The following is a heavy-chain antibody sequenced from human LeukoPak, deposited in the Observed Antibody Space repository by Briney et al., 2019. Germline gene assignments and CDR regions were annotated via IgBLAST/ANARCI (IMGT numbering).Heavy chain of an antibody. Sequence: PGGSLRLSCAASGFTFSSYGMHWVRQAPGKGLEWVAVIWYDGSNKYYADSVKGRFTISRDNSKNTLYLQMNSLRAEDTAVYYCARVHSGAQYCSSPSCQHPVDYWGQGTLVTVSS. CDR1: GFTFSSYG. J-gene: IGHJ4*02. D-gene: IGHD2-2*01. CDR2: IWYDGSNK. CDR3: ARVHSGAQYCSSPSCQHPVDY. V-gene: IGHV3-33*01.